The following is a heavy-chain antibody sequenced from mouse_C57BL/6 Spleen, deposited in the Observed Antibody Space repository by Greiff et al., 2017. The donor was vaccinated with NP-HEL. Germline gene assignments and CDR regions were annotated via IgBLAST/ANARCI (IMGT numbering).Heavy chain of an antibody. CDR1: GFTFSSYT. J-gene: IGHJ2*01. CDR3: ARGGDYYGSDYFDY. V-gene: IGHV5-9*01. CDR2: ISGGGGNT. Sequence: EVKLMESGGGLVKPGGSLKLSCAASGFTFSSYTMSWVRQTPEKRLEWVATISGGGGNTYYPDSVKGRFTISRDNAKNTLYLQMSSLRSEDTALYYCARGGDYYGSDYFDYWGQGTTLTVSS. D-gene: IGHD1-1*01.